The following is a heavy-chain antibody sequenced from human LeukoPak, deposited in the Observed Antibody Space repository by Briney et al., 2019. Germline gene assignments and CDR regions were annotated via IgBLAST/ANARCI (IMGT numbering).Heavy chain of an antibody. J-gene: IGHJ6*03. CDR1: GFTFSSYS. CDR3: ARDPRYSSEYYYYYMDV. V-gene: IGHV3-21*01. CDR2: ISSSSSYI. D-gene: IGHD6-19*01. Sequence: GGSLRLSCAASGFTFSSYSMNWVRQAPGRGLEWVSSISSSSSYIYYADSVKGRFTISRDNAKNSLYLQMNSLRAEDTAVYYCARDPRYSSEYYYYYMDVWGKGTTVTVSS.